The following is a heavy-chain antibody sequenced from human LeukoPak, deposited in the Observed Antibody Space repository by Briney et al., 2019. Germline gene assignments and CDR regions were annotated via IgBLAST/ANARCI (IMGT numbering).Heavy chain of an antibody. J-gene: IGHJ6*02. CDR3: ARGYCSSCMDV. V-gene: IGHV4-39*07. CDR1: GGSISGSSYY. Sequence: SETLSLTCTVSGGSISGSSYYWGWIRRPPGKGLEWIGSIYYSGNTFYNSSLKSRVTISVDTSKNQFSLKLSSVTAADTAVYYCARGYCSSCMDVWGQGTTVTVSS. CDR2: IYYSGNT. D-gene: IGHD2-15*01.